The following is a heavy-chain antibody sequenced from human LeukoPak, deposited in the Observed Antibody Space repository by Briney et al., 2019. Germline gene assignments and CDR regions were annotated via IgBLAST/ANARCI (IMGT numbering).Heavy chain of an antibody. V-gene: IGHV3-33*01. Sequence: GGSLRLSCAASGFTFSNYGMHWVRQAPGKGLEWVAVIWYDGSDQYYADSVKGRFTISRDKSKNTLYLQMNSLRADDTAVYYCAGDYAGNSWYFDLWGRGTLVSVSS. D-gene: IGHD4-23*01. CDR1: GFTFSNYG. CDR3: AGDYAGNSWYFDL. CDR2: IWYDGSDQ. J-gene: IGHJ2*01.